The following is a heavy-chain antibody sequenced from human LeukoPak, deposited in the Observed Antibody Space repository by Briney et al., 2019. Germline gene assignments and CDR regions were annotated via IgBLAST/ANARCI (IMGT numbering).Heavy chain of an antibody. CDR2: RCYGESA. D-gene: IGHD4-17*01. J-gene: IGHJ3*02. V-gene: IGHV4-59*12. CDR3: ARRQYGYYDYAFDI. Sequence: AAETLSLTCTASGDSISRFNWSWLRQSPGKGLEWVGHRCYGESAYYTPSLRSRVTISLDTPKNQLSLRLTCVGAADTAVYYCARRQYGYYDYAFDIWGQGTLVTVSS. CDR1: GDSISRFN.